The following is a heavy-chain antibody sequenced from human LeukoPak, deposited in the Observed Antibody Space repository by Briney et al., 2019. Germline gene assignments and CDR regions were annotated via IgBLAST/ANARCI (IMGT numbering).Heavy chain of an antibody. V-gene: IGHV4-59*01. CDR3: ARESGSGTYMVY. CDR1: GVSLSSYS. D-gene: IGHD3-10*01. J-gene: IGHJ4*02. CDR2: IYYSVSA. Sequence: SETLSLTRTLSGVSLSSYSWSSIRHPPGKGLEWSGHIYYSVSAPHTPSLKSRDTISLHTSKTTFSLWLTSVTAADTAVYYGARESGSGTYMVYWGQGTLVTVSS.